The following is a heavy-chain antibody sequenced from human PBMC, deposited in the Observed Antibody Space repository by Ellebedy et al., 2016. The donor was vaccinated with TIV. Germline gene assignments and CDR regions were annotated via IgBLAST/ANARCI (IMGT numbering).Heavy chain of an antibody. CDR2: ISGSGGST. CDR1: GFTFSGYG. D-gene: IGHD3-10*01. CDR3: AKDGAVRGVHDAFDI. Sequence: GESLKISXAASGFTFSGYGMSWVRQAPGKGLEWVSGISGSGGSTYYADSVKGRFTISRDNSKDTLYLQMNSLRAGDTAVYYCAKDGAVRGVHDAFDIWGQGTMVTVSS. V-gene: IGHV3-23*01. J-gene: IGHJ3*02.